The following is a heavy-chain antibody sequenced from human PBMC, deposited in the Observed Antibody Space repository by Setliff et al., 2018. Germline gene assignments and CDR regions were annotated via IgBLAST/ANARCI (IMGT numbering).Heavy chain of an antibody. CDR1: GYSFTTYW. Sequence: GESLKISCKGSGYSFTTYWIGWVRQMPGKGLEYMGIIYPADSDTTYSPSFQGQVTISADKSIKTAYLQWSSLKASDTAMYYCARRGNGGTLDVWGKGTTVTVSS. J-gene: IGHJ6*04. D-gene: IGHD2-8*01. CDR3: ARRGNGGTLDV. V-gene: IGHV5-51*01. CDR2: IYPADSDT.